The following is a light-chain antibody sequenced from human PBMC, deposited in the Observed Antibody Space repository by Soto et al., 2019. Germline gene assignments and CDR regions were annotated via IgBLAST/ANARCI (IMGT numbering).Light chain of an antibody. V-gene: IGKV1-5*03. CDR2: KAS. CDR1: QSIDSW. CDR3: QQYNSYSGT. Sequence: GDRVTITCRASQSIDSWLAWYQHKPGKAPKLLIFKASTLETGVPSRFSGSGSETEFTLTISRLQPDDFATYYCQQYNSYSGTFGQGTKVDI. J-gene: IGKJ1*01.